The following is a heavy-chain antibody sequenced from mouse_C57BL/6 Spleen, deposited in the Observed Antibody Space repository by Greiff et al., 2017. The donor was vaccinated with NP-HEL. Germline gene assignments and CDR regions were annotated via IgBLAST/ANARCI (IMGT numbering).Heavy chain of an antibody. CDR1: GYTFTDYE. V-gene: IGHV1-15*01. J-gene: IGHJ2*01. CDR2: IDPETGGT. D-gene: IGHD1-1*01. Sequence: VQLQQSGAELVRPGASVTLSCKASGYTFTDYEMHWVKQTPVHGLEWIGAIDPETGGTAYNQKFKGKATLTADKSSSTAYMELRSLTSEDSAVYYCTRSVITAVKKYFDDWGQGTTLTVSS. CDR3: TRSVITAVKKYFDD.